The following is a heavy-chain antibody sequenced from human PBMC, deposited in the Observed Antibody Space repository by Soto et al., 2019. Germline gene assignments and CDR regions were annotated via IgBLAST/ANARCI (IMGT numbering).Heavy chain of an antibody. CDR2: ISGTGGST. V-gene: IGHV3-23*01. Sequence: EVQLLESGGGLVQPGGSLRLSCAASGFTFSSYAMSWVRQAPGKGLEWVSGISGTGGSTYYADSVKGRLTISRDNSKNTLYLQMNNLRAEDTAVYYCAKMGLITVVVPAAMYNWFDPWGLGTLVTVSS. CDR1: GFTFSSYA. D-gene: IGHD2-2*01. CDR3: AKMGLITVVVPAAMYNWFDP. J-gene: IGHJ5*02.